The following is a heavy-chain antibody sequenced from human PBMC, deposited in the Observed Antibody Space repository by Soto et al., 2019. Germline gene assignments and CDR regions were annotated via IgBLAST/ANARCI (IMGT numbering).Heavy chain of an antibody. J-gene: IGHJ3*01. CDR3: ARARLRAVYAFDF. Sequence: QVQLQQWGAGLLKPSETLSLTCAVYGGSFSGYYWSWVRQPPGKGLEWIGEITHSGGINYNPSLKSRVTMSIDTSKNQFSLKLSSVTAADTAMYYCARARLRAVYAFDFWGQGTMVTVSS. CDR2: ITHSGGI. D-gene: IGHD5-12*01. CDR1: GGSFSGYY. V-gene: IGHV4-34*01.